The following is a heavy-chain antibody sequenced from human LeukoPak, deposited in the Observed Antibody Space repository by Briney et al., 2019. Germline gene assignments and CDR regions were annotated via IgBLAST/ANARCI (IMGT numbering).Heavy chain of an antibody. CDR3: ARYIRTGGYYFHY. J-gene: IGHJ4*02. CDR1: GFNFNTYW. D-gene: IGHD2-8*02. Sequence: GGSLRLSCAASGFNFNTYWMGWMRQAPGKGLEWVANIKYEGSEKYYVDSVKGRFTISRDNAKSSLYLQMNSLRAEDTAVYYCARYIRTGGYYFHYWGQGTLVTVSS. V-gene: IGHV3-7*03. CDR2: IKYEGSEK.